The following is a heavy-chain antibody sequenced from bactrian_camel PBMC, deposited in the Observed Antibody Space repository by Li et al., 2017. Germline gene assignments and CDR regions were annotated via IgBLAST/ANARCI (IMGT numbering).Heavy chain of an antibody. CDR2: IESDGST. Sequence: HVQLVESGGGSVQAGGSLRLSCAASGYLYSTYCMGWFRQAAGKEREGIATIESDGSTSYPDSAKGRFTISRDDAKNTLYLQMNSLKPEDTARYYCAASLGRTYCSRALYFLTPPRSSVSGARGPRSPSP. CDR3: AASLGRTYCSRALYFLTPPRSSVS. CDR1: GYLYSTYC. V-gene: IGHV3S53*01. D-gene: IGHD1*01. J-gene: IGHJ6*01.